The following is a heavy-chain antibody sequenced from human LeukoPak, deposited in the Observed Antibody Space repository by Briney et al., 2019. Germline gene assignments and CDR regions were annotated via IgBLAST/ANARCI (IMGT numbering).Heavy chain of an antibody. D-gene: IGHD6-19*01. CDR3: ARPLPGYSSGWYPFDY. CDR2: IYYSGST. CDR1: GGSISSSSYY. J-gene: IGHJ4*02. Sequence: SETLSLTCTVSGGSISSSSYYWGWIRQPPGKGLEWIGSIYYSGSTYYNPSLKSRVTISVDTSKNQFPLKLSSVTAADTAVYYCARPLPGYSSGWYPFDYWGQGTLVTVSS. V-gene: IGHV4-39*01.